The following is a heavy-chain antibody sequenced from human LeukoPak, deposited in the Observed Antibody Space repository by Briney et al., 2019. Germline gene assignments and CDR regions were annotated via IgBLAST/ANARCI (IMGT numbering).Heavy chain of an antibody. Sequence: SETLSLTCTVSGGSVSSGSYYWSWIRQPPGKGLEWIGYIYYSGSTNYNPSLKSRVTISVDTSKNQFSLKLSSVTAADTAVYYCARAKAYYDFWSGYSYYYYGMDVWGQGTTVTVSS. CDR3: ARAKAYYDFWSGYSYYYYGMDV. J-gene: IGHJ6*02. D-gene: IGHD3-3*01. CDR2: IYYSGST. CDR1: GGSVSSGSYY. V-gene: IGHV4-61*01.